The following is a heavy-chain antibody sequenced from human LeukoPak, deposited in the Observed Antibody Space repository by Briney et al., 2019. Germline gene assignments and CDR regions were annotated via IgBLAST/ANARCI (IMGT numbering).Heavy chain of an antibody. CDR3: AREQRYHDSSAYRYHYYGMDV. Sequence: KPSETLSLTCTVSGGSVSSTSYYWGWIRQPPGKGLEWIGSVYYSGNPYYNPPLQTRLTISIDTSKNKFSLNLNSVTAADTAVYYCAREQRYHDSSAYRYHYYGMDVWGQGTTVTVSS. D-gene: IGHD3-22*01. J-gene: IGHJ6*02. CDR2: VYYSGNP. V-gene: IGHV4-39*07. CDR1: GGSVSSTSYY.